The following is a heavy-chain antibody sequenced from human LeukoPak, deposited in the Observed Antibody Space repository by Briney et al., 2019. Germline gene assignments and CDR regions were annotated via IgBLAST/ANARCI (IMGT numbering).Heavy chain of an antibody. Sequence: GASVNVSCKASEYTFTDFYIFWVRQAPGQGLEWMGWIHPSSGATTYAQRFQGRVTLTRDTSINTAYMGLSGLTSDDTAVYYCTREDYWGQGTLVTVSS. CDR1: EYTFTDFY. CDR3: TREDY. V-gene: IGHV1-2*02. J-gene: IGHJ4*02. CDR2: IHPSSGAT.